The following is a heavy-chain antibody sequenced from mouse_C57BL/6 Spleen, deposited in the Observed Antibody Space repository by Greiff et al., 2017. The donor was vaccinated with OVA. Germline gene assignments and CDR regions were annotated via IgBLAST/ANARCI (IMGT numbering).Heavy chain of an antibody. Sequence: VQLQQPGAELVMPGASVKLSCKASGYTFTSYWMDWVKQRPGQGLEWIGNIYPSDSETHYNQKFKDKATLTVDKSSSTAYMQLSSLTSEDSAVYDCAREYYGNYVRAMDYWGQGTSVTVSS. V-gene: IGHV1-61*01. CDR1: GYTFTSYW. CDR3: AREYYGNYVRAMDY. CDR2: IYPSDSET. D-gene: IGHD2-1*01. J-gene: IGHJ4*01.